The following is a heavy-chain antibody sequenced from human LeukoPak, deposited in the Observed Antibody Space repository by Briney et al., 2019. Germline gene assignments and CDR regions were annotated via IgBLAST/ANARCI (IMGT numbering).Heavy chain of an antibody. Sequence: PSETLSLTCAVFGFPISSGFSWAWIRQSPGKGLEWIASISYSATTYYKPSLESRPFISADTSNNQFSVRLTSVTAADTAVYYCARVGAIPGIDPWGQGILVTVSS. J-gene: IGHJ5*02. D-gene: IGHD3-16*01. CDR3: ARVGAIPGIDP. V-gene: IGHV4-38-2*01. CDR2: ISYSATT. CDR1: GFPISSGFS.